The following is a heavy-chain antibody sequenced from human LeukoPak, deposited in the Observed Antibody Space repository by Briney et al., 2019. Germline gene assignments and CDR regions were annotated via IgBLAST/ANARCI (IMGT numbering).Heavy chain of an antibody. CDR1: GFTSIAFE. V-gene: IGHV3-48*03. D-gene: IGHD3-3*01. J-gene: IGHJ5*02. Sequence: GRSLCLSCTPSGFTSIAFEMNWVRQAPGQGLEWRSYISTSGRDLYYADSVTGRFTISRDNANNSLYLQMNSPRVDDTAVQYCARDRPLRGIYGVVQGIYLDPWGQGTLVTVSS. CDR2: ISTSGRDL. CDR3: ARDRPLRGIYGVVQGIYLDP.